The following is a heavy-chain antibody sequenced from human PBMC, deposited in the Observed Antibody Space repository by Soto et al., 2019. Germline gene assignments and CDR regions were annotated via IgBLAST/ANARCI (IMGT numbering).Heavy chain of an antibody. CDR2: IVPIFGKA. J-gene: IGHJ4*02. D-gene: IGHD3-10*01. CDR1: GGTFSDSV. Sequence: QVQLVQSGPEVKKPGSSVKVSCKASGGTFSDSVTSWVRQAPGQGLEWMGGIVPIFGKANLAEKFQDRVTITADESTRTAYMKLSSLRSEDTAVYYCARGRDGSNYYFDYWGQGTLVTVSS. V-gene: IGHV1-69*01. CDR3: ARGRDGSNYYFDY.